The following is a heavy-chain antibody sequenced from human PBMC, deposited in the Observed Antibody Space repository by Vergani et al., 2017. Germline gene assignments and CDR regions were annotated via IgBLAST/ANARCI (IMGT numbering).Heavy chain of an antibody. CDR2: IIPIFGTA. V-gene: IGHV1-69*12. CDR1: GGTFSSYA. J-gene: IGHJ6*02. D-gene: IGHD2-2*01. Sequence: QVQLVQSGAEVKKPGSSVKVSCKASGGTFSSYAISWVRQAPGQGLEWMGGIIPIFGTANYAQKFQGRVTITADESTSTAYMELSSLRSEDTAVYYCAGTAARSYYYYYYGMDVWGQGPTVTVSS. CDR3: AGTAARSYYYYYYGMDV.